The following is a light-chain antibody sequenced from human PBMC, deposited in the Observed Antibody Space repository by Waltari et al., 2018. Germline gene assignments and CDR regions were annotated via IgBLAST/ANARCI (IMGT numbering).Light chain of an antibody. V-gene: IGLV2-23*01. J-gene: IGLJ2*01. CDR2: EGD. CDR1: SSEGGSFKF. CDR3: CSYATSTTL. Sequence: QSALTQPASVYGSPGQSITISCTETSSEGGSFKFVSWYQQHPGKAPKLLIYEGDKRPSGVSNRFSGSKSGNTASLTISGLQAEDEADYYCCSYATSTTLFGGGTKLTVL.